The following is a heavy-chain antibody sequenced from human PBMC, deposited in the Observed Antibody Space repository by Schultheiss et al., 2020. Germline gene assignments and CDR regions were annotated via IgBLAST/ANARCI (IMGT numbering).Heavy chain of an antibody. V-gene: IGHV3-23*01. D-gene: IGHD3-22*01. Sequence: GGSLRLSCAASGFTFDDYAMHWVRQAPGKGLEWVSTISGNGGSTFYADSVKGRFTISRDSSKNTLYLLMNSLRAEDTAVYYCAKRGYHFDTSAYFYCDSWGQGTLVTVSS. CDR1: GFTFDDYA. CDR2: ISGNGGST. J-gene: IGHJ4*02. CDR3: AKRGYHFDTSAYFYCDS.